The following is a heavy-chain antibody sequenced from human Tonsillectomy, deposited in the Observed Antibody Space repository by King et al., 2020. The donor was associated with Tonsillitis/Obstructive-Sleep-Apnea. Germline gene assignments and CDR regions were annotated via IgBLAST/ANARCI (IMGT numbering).Heavy chain of an antibody. J-gene: IGHJ4*02. CDR2: ISYDGSNK. D-gene: IGHD4-17*01. CDR3: ARESYGDQYFDY. Sequence: HVQLVESGGGVVQPGRSLRLSCAASGFTFSSYAMHWVRQAPGKGLEWGAVISYDGSNKYYADSVKGRLTISRDNSKSTLYLQMNSLRVEDTAVYYCARESYGDQYFDYWGLGTLVTVSS. V-gene: IGHV3-30*01. CDR1: GFTFSSYA.